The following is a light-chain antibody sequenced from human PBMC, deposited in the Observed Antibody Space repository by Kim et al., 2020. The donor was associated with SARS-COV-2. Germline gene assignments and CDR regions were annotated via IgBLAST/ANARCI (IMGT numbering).Light chain of an antibody. CDR1: QSVSSNY. J-gene: IGKJ1*01. Sequence: PGERATLSCRASQSVSSNYLAWYQQKPGQAPRLLIYGASSRATGIPDRFSGSGSGTDFTLTISRLEPEDFAVYYCQQYGSSPPKTFGQGTKVDIK. CDR2: GAS. CDR3: QQYGSSPPKT. V-gene: IGKV3-20*01.